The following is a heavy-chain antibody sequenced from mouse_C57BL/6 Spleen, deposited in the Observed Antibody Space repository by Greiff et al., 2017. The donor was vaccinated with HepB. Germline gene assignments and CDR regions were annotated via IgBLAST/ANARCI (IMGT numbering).Heavy chain of an antibody. CDR1: GYSITSGYD. J-gene: IGHJ4*01. CDR2: ISYSGST. V-gene: IGHV3-1*01. CDR3: ARGAMDY. Sequence: QSGPGMVKPSQSLSLTCTVTGYSITSGYDWHWIRHFPGNKLGWMGYISYSGSTNYNPSLKSRISITHDTSKNHFFLKLNSVTTEDTATYYCARGAMDYWGKGTSVTVAS.